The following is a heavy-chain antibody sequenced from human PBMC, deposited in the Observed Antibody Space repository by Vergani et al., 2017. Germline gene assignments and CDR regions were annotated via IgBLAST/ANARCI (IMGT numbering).Heavy chain of an antibody. CDR1: GYTFFNYG. D-gene: IGHD3-10*01. Sequence: QVQLVQSGPEVKSPGASVKVSCKTSGYTFFNYGVNWIRRAPGQWFEWLGWIRADTGDTKYSERLQDRVTLTTDSSTNTAYMELRSLKSDDTAVYYCARDGTYYYGSGSFYLFDYLGQGTLVTVSS. CDR2: IRADTGDT. J-gene: IGHJ4*02. CDR3: ARDGTYYYGSGSFYLFDY. V-gene: IGHV1-18*01.